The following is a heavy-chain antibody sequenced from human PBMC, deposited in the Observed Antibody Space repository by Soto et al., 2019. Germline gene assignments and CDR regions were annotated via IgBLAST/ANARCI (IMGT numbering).Heavy chain of an antibody. CDR3: ANVKVDIGVVSAAPGPYYFDY. Sequence: QPGGSLRLSCAASGFTFSSCGMHWVRQAPAKGLEWVAVISYDGSNKYYADSVKGRFTISRDNSKNTLYLQMNSLRAEDTAVYYCANVKVDIGVVSAAPGPYYFDYWGQGTLVTVYS. J-gene: IGHJ4*02. CDR2: ISYDGSNK. D-gene: IGHD2-2*03. V-gene: IGHV3-30*18. CDR1: GFTFSSCG.